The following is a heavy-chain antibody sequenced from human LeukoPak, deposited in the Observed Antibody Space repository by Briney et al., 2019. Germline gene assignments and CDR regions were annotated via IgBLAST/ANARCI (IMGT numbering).Heavy chain of an antibody. CDR3: ARDTHYDILTGPIGGVFDY. CDR2: ISYDGSNK. CDR1: GFTFSYYT. V-gene: IGHV3-30-3*01. D-gene: IGHD3-9*01. J-gene: IGHJ4*02. Sequence: PGGSLRLSCAASGFTFSYYTMHWVRQAPGKGLEWVTVISYDGSNKYYADSVKGRFTVSRDNSKNTLYLQMDSLRAEDTAVYYCARDTHYDILTGPIGGVFDYWGQGTLVTVSS.